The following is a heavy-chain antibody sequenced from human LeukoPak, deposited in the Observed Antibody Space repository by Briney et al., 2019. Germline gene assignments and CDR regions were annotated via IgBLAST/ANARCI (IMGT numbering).Heavy chain of an antibody. J-gene: IGHJ4*02. CDR2: IYPGDSDT. CDR1: GYSFISYW. Sequence: GESLNISCQGSGYSFISYWIAWVRQMPGKGLEWMGIIYPGDSDTRYSPSFQGQVTISADKSINTAYLQWSSLKASDTAIYYCARRSTLAAAGAAAGYWGQGTLVTVSS. D-gene: IGHD6-13*01. CDR3: ARRSTLAAAGAAAGY. V-gene: IGHV5-51*01.